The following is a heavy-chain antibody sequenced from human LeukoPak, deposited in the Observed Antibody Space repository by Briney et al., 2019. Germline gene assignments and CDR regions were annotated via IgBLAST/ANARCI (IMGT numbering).Heavy chain of an antibody. CDR1: GGSIRSYY. Sequence: NPSETLSLTCTVSGGSIRSYYWTWIRQPPGKGLEWIGYVYHSESTNYNPSLKSRVTISVDTSKNQFSLKLNSVTAADTAVYYCARDIANYYFDYWGQGTLVTVSS. CDR3: ARDIANYYFDY. CDR2: VYHSEST. J-gene: IGHJ4*02. D-gene: IGHD6-13*01. V-gene: IGHV4-59*01.